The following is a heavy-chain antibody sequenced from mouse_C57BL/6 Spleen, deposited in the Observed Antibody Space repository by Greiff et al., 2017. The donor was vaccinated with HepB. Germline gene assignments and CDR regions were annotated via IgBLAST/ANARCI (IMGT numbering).Heavy chain of an antibody. CDR2: ISYDGSN. CDR3: ARGAWFAY. Sequence: EVQLQQSGPGLVKPSQSLSLTCSVTGYSITSGYYWNWIRQFPGNKLEWMGYISYDGSNNYNPSLKKRISITRDTSKNQFFLKLNSVTTEDTATYYCARGAWFAYWGQGTLVTVSA. V-gene: IGHV3-6*01. CDR1: GYSITSGYY. J-gene: IGHJ3*01.